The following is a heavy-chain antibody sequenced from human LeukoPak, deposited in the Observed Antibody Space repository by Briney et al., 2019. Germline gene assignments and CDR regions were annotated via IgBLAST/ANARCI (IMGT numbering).Heavy chain of an antibody. CDR3: ARDDGYNYV. CDR2: ISPNSGGT. V-gene: IGHV1-2*02. Sequence: ASVRVSCKASGYTFTYYYVHWVRQAPGQGLEWMGCISPNSGGTHYARNFQGRVTMTRDTSTSTAYMELSRLRSDDTAVYYCARDDGYNYVWGQGTLVTVSS. D-gene: IGHD5-24*01. CDR1: GYTFTYYY. J-gene: IGHJ4*02.